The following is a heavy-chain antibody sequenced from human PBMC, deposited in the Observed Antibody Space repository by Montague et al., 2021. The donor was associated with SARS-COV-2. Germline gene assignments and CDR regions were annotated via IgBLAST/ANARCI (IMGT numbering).Heavy chain of an antibody. Sequence: SETLSLTCTVSGGSISSSSYYWGWIRQPPGKGLEWIGSIYYSGSTYYNPSLKSRVTISVDTSKNQFSLKLSSVTAADTAVYYCARHEGVVVAATYTGLSVHPCWFDPWGQGTLVTVSS. CDR3: ARHEGVVVAATYTGLSVHPCWFDP. V-gene: IGHV4-39*01. CDR2: IYYSGST. D-gene: IGHD2-15*01. CDR1: GGSISSSSYY. J-gene: IGHJ5*02.